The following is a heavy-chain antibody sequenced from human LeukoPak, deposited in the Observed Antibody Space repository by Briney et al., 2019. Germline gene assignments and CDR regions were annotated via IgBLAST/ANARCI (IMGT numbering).Heavy chain of an antibody. V-gene: IGHV1-18*01. CDR1: GDTSTSNG. D-gene: IGHD2-21*02. CDR3: ARDELLGYGMDV. CDR2: ISDYNAKT. Sequence: VQLCCTESGDTSTSNGISWVRKAPGQPLEWLDRISDYNAKTNYAPDLQGRVTMTTDTSTSTAYMELRSLRSDDTAVYYCARDELLGYGMDVWGQGTTVTVSS. J-gene: IGHJ6*02.